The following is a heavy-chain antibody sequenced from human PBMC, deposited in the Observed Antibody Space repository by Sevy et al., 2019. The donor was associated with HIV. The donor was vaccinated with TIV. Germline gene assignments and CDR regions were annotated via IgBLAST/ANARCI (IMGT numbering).Heavy chain of an antibody. J-gene: IGHJ4*02. Sequence: GESLKISCKGSGYSFTSYWIGWVRQMPGKGLEWMGIIYPGDSDTRYSPSFQGQVTLSADKSISTAYLQWSSLKASDTAMYYCARRRIAVAGLRSRGDYYFDYWGQGTLVTVSS. CDR3: ARRRIAVAGLRSRGDYYFDY. V-gene: IGHV5-51*01. D-gene: IGHD6-19*01. CDR1: GYSFTSYW. CDR2: IYPGDSDT.